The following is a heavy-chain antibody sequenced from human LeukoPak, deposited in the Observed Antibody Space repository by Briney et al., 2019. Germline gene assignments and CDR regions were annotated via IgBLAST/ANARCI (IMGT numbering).Heavy chain of an antibody. CDR2: IYTSGST. CDR1: GGSISSYY. CDR3: ARDLNGRGSSGWYFDY. J-gene: IGHJ4*02. V-gene: IGHV4-4*07. Sequence: SETLSLTCTVSGGSISSYYWSWIRQPAGKGLEWIGRIYTSGSTNYNPSLKSRVTMSVDTSKNQFSLKLSSVTAADTAVYYCARDLNGRGSSGWYFDYWGQGTLVTVSS. D-gene: IGHD6-19*01.